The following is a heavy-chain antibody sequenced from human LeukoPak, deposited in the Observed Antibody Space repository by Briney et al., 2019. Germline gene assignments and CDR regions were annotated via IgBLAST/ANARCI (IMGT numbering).Heavy chain of an antibody. CDR2: IYYSGST. J-gene: IGHJ4*02. V-gene: IGHV4-31*03. CDR3: ARGPEKYYYDSSGYHFDY. D-gene: IGHD3-22*01. CDR1: GGSISSGGYY. Sequence: SQTLSLTCTVSGGSISSGGYYWSWIRQHPGKGLEWIGYIYYSGSTYYNPSLKSRVTISVDTSKNQFSLKLSSVTAADTAVYYCARGPEKYYYDSSGYHFDYWGQGTLVTVSS.